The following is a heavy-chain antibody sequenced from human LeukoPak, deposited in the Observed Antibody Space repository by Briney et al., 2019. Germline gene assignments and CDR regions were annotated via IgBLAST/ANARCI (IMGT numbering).Heavy chain of an antibody. Sequence: GGSLRLSCVVSEFSASDYWMSWVRQAPGKGLEWVANIKQDGSQENYMDSVKGRFTISRDNAKNSVYLQMNGLLVEDTAVYYCATYTHWVAGDVWGQGTTVTVSS. CDR3: ATYTHWVAGDV. V-gene: IGHV3-7*01. CDR2: IKQDGSQE. D-gene: IGHD3-16*01. J-gene: IGHJ6*02. CDR1: EFSASDYW.